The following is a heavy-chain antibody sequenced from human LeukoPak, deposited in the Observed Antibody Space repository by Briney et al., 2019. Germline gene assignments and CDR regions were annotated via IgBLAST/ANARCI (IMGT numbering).Heavy chain of an antibody. J-gene: IGHJ4*02. V-gene: IGHV1-18*01. CDR3: ARRSIGSGYYTFDY. CDR2: ISAYNGNT. D-gene: IGHD3-22*01. Sequence: GASVKVSCKASGYTFTSYGISWVRQAPGQGLEWMGWISAYNGNTNYAQKLQGRVTITTDTSTSTAYMELRSLRSDDTAVYYCARRSIGSGYYTFDYWGQGTLVTVSP. CDR1: GYTFTSYG.